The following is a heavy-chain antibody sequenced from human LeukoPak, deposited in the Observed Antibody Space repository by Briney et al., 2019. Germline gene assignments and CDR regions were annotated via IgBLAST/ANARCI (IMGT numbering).Heavy chain of an antibody. CDR3: ARGHSSSWYDAFDI. V-gene: IGHV3-20*01. Sequence: GGSLRLSCAASGFTFDDYGMSWVRQAPGKGLEWVSGINWNGGSTGYADSVKGRFTISRDNAKNSLYLQMNSLRAEDTALYHCARGHSSSWYDAFDIWGQGTMVTVSS. D-gene: IGHD6-13*01. J-gene: IGHJ3*02. CDR2: INWNGGST. CDR1: GFTFDDYG.